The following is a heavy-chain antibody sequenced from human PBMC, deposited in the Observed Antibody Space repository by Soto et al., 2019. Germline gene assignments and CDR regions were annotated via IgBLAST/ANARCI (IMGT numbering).Heavy chain of an antibody. CDR2: INHSGST. CDR1: GGSFSGYY. J-gene: IGHJ5*02. D-gene: IGHD3-9*01. CDR3: ARGRVYYDILTGSRSLWLDL. V-gene: IGHV4-34*01. Sequence: PSETLSLTCAVYGGSFSGYYWSWIRQPPGKGLEWIGEINHSGSTNYNPSLKSRVTISVDTSKNQFSLKLSSVTAADTAVYYCARGRVYYDILTGSRSLWLDLWGQGTLVTVSS.